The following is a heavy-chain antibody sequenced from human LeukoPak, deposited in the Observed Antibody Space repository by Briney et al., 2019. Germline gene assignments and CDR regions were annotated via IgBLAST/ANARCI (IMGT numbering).Heavy chain of an antibody. CDR1: GFTFSSYS. CDR3: AREGSGDTAMEVDY. Sequence: GGSLRLSCAASGFTFSSYSMNWVRQAPGKGLEWVSSISSSSSYIYYADSVKGRFTISRDNAKNSLYLQMNSLRAEDTAVYYCAREGSGDTAMEVDYWGQGTLATVSS. V-gene: IGHV3-21*01. J-gene: IGHJ4*02. CDR2: ISSSSSYI. D-gene: IGHD5-18*01.